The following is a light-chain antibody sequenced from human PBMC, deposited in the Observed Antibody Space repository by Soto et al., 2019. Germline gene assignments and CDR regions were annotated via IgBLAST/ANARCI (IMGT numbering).Light chain of an antibody. V-gene: IGKV3-20*01. CDR2: GAS. CDR3: QQYGSSPLYT. CDR1: QSVSSSN. Sequence: EIVLTQSPGTLSLSPGERATLSCRASQSVSSSNLAWYQQKPGQAPRLLIDGASSRATGIPDRFSGSGSGTDFTLTISRLEPEDFAVYYCQQYGSSPLYTFGQGTKLEIK. J-gene: IGKJ2*01.